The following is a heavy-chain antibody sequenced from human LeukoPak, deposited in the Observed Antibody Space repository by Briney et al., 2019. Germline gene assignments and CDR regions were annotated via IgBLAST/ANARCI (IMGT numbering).Heavy chain of an antibody. J-gene: IGHJ5*02. V-gene: IGHV1-8*01. CDR3: ARGVTGTTSGWFDP. CDR1: GYTFTSYD. CDR2: TNPNSGNT. D-gene: IGHD1-1*01. Sequence: ASVKVSCKASGYTFTSYDINWVRQATGQGLEWMGWTNPNSGNTGYAQKFQGRVTMTRNTSISTAYMELSSLRSEDTAVYYCARGVTGTTSGWFDPWGQGTLVTVSS.